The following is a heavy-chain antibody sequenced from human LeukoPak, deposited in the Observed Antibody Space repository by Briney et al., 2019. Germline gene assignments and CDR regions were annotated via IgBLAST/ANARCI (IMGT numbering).Heavy chain of an antibody. CDR2: INPNSGGT. Sequence: ASVKVSCKASGYTFTGYYMHWVRQAPGQGLEWMGWINPNSGGTNYAQKFQGRVAMTRDTSISTAYMELSRLRSDDTAVYYYARAFGGSYALASLDYWGQGTLVTVSS. CDR1: GYTFTGYY. J-gene: IGHJ4*02. D-gene: IGHD1-26*01. V-gene: IGHV1-2*02. CDR3: ARAFGGSYALASLDY.